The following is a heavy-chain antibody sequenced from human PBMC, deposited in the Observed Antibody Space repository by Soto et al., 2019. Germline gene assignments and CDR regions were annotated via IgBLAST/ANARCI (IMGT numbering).Heavy chain of an antibody. J-gene: IGHJ4*02. CDR2: IYYSGST. CDR3: ARGRQVASGTRLFYFDY. V-gene: IGHV4-59*01. CDR1: GGSISSYS. D-gene: IGHD3-10*01. Sequence: SETLSLTCTVSGGSISSYSWSWIRQPPGRGLEWIGFIYYSGSTSYNPSLKSRVTISVDTSKNQFSLKLSSMTAADTAVYYCARGRQVASGTRLFYFDYWGQGTLVTVSS.